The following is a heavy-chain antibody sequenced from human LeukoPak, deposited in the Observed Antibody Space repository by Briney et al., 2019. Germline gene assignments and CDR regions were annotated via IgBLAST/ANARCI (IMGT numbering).Heavy chain of an antibody. J-gene: IGHJ3*02. CDR2: IYPGDYDT. V-gene: IGHV5-51*01. D-gene: IGHD3-10*01. CDR3: ARHSYGSGSYKGAFDI. Sequence: GESLKISCKGSGYSFTSYWIGWVRHMPGKGLEWMGIIYPGDYDTRYSPSFQGQVTISADKSISTAYLQWSSLKASDTAMYYCARHSYGSGSYKGAFDIWGQGTMVTVSS. CDR1: GYSFTSYW.